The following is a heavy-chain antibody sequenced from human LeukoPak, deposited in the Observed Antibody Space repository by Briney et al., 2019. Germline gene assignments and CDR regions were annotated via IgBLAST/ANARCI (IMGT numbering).Heavy chain of an antibody. J-gene: IGHJ4*02. Sequence: GGALRISCAAPGFPFDTPDFTRGRPAPGEGLECVSYISKTSTYIYYADSVKGRFTISRDNAKNLLHLQMNSLRAEDTAVYFCARDSRKGGYYSEFWGQGTVVIVSS. D-gene: IGHD3-22*01. CDR3: ARDSRKGGYYSEF. CDR1: GFPFDTPD. CDR2: ISKTSTYI. V-gene: IGHV3-21*01.